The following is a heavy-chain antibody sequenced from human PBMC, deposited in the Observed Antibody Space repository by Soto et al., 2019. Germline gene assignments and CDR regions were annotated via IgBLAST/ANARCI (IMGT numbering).Heavy chain of an antibody. CDR3: AKGKISTTTYTSFDS. Sequence: PGGSLRLSCAASGFTFSNWWMHWVRQTPGRGLVWVSHINGDGSTTNYADSVKGRFTISRDNAKNTLYLQTNSLRVEDTGVYYCAKGKISTTTYTSFDSWGQGTLVTVSS. J-gene: IGHJ5*01. D-gene: IGHD1-26*01. CDR1: GFTFSNWW. CDR2: INGDGSTT. V-gene: IGHV3-74*01.